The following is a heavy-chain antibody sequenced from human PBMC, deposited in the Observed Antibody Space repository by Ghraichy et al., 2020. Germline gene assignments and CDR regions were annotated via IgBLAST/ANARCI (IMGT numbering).Heavy chain of an antibody. CDR3: GREGRHYGDFDY. Sequence: LSLTCAASGFTFSSYAMHWVRQAPGKGLEWVAVISYDGSEKYYADSVKGRFTISRDNSKNTLYLQMNSLRAEDTAVYYCGREGRHYGDFDYWGQGTLVTVSS. D-gene: IGHD4-17*01. CDR1: GFTFSSYA. CDR2: ISYDGSEK. V-gene: IGHV3-30*04. J-gene: IGHJ4*02.